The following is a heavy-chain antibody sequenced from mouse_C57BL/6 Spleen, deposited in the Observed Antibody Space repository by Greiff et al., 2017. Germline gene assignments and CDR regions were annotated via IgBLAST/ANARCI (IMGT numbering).Heavy chain of an antibody. Sequence: QVQLKESGAELVRPGASVTLSCKASGYTFTDYEMHWVKQTPVHGLEWIGAIDPETGGTAYNQKFKGKAILTADKSSSTAYMELRSLTSEDSAVYYCRLLRYHWYFDVWGTGTTVTVSS. CDR2: IDPETGGT. J-gene: IGHJ1*03. V-gene: IGHV1-15*01. D-gene: IGHD1-1*01. CDR3: RLLRYHWYFDV. CDR1: GYTFTDYE.